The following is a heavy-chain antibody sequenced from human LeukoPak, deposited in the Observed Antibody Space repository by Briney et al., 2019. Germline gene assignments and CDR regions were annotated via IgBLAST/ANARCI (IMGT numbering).Heavy chain of an antibody. V-gene: IGHV3-48*01. CDR3: ARDYKYAFDN. D-gene: IGHD5-24*01. J-gene: IGHJ4*02. Sequence: GGSLRLSCAASGVRFSDYSMNWVRQAPGKGLEWISYIGISGGNTNYADSVKGRFTISGDKAKNSLYLQMNSLRVEDTAVYYCARDYKYAFDNWGQGTLVTVSS. CDR2: IGISGGNT. CDR1: GVRFSDYS.